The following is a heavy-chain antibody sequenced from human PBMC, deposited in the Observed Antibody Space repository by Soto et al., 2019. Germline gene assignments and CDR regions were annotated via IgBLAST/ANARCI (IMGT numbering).Heavy chain of an antibody. CDR2: IYWDDDK. D-gene: IGHD3-22*01. CDR3: AHSLIGYYYDSSGSNWFDP. V-gene: IGHV2-5*02. Sequence: QITLKESGPTLVKPTQTLTLTCTFSGFSLSTSGVGVGWIRQPPGKALEWLALIYWDDDKRYSPSLKSRLTIPKDTSKNQVVLTMTNMDPVDTATYSCAHSLIGYYYDSSGSNWFDPWGQGTLVTVSS. J-gene: IGHJ5*02. CDR1: GFSLSTSGVG.